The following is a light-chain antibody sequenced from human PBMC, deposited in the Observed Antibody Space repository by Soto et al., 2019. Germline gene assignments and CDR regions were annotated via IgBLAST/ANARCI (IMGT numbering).Light chain of an antibody. CDR3: QQYNNWPPIT. V-gene: IGKV3-15*01. Sequence: EIMMTQSPATLSVSPGERVTLSCRASQSVSNNLAWYQQKPGQAPRLLIYYASTRATGIPARFSGSGSGTDFTLTISSLQSEDFALYYCQQYNNWPPITFGQGTRLEIK. CDR2: YAS. J-gene: IGKJ5*01. CDR1: QSVSNN.